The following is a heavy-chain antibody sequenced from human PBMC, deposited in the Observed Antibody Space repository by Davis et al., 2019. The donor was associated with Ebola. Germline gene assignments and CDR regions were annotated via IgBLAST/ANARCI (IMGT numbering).Heavy chain of an antibody. D-gene: IGHD5-18*01. V-gene: IGHV4-34*01. CDR2: INHSGST. CDR1: GGSFSGYY. J-gene: IGHJ4*02. CDR3: ARVEWIQLWKDELGY. Sequence: MPSETLSLTCAVYGGSFSGYYWSWIRQPPGKGLEWIGEINHSGSTNYNPSLKSRVTISVDTSKNQFSLKLSSVTAADTAVYYCARVEWIQLWKDELGYWGQGTLVTVSS.